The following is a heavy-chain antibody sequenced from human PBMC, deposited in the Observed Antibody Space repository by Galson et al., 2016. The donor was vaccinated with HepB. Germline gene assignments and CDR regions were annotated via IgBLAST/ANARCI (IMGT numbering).Heavy chain of an antibody. CDR1: GHSSREYY. D-gene: IGHD2/OR15-2a*01. CDR3: ARAYCSSSNCPLYY. J-gene: IGHJ4*02. Sequence: SETLSLTCAVSGHSSREYYWSWIRQAPEKGLEWIGEVNHLGSNIYNPSLQSRVTLSMDTSRTQFSLSLKSVTAADTAIYYCARAYCSSSNCPLYYWGQGTLVIVSS. V-gene: IGHV4-34*01. CDR2: VNHLGSN.